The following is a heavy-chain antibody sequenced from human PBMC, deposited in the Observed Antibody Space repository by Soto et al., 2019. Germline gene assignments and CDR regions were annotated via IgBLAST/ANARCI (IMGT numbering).Heavy chain of an antibody. V-gene: IGHV3-23*01. CDR3: AKDRGKVVTPTNWFDP. CDR1: GFTFSSYA. D-gene: IGHD2-21*02. CDR2: ISGSGGST. J-gene: IGHJ5*02. Sequence: EVQLLESGGGLVQPGGSLRLSCAASGFTFSSYAMSWVRQAPGKGPEWVSAISGSGGSTYYADSVKGRFTISRDNSKNTLYVQMNSLRAEDTAVYYCAKDRGKVVTPTNWFDPWGQGTLVTVSS.